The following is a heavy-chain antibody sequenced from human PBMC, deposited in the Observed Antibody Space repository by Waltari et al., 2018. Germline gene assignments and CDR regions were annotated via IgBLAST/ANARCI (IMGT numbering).Heavy chain of an antibody. V-gene: IGHV3-7*01. CDR3: TRGGDDSSWYWRN. CDR2: INQDGSEK. Sequence: EVQLVESGGGLVQPGGSLRLSCAASGFTFSNNWMTWVRQAPGKGLEWVANINQDGSEKYSVESVKGRFTISRDNAKNSLYLQLNSLRADDTAVYYCTRGGDDSSWYWRNWGQGTLVTVSS. D-gene: IGHD6-13*01. J-gene: IGHJ4*02. CDR1: GFTFSNNW.